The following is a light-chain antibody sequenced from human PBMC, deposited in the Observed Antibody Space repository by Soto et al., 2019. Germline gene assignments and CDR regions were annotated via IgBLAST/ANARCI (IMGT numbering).Light chain of an antibody. J-gene: IGKJ1*01. V-gene: IGKV1D-8*01. Sequence: VIWLTQSPSLLSASTGDRVTISCRLRQVIRSYLAWYQQKPGKAPELLIYAASTLQSGVPTRFSGSGSGTDFTLTISCLQSEDFATYYCQQYYSFPRTFGQGTKVDIK. CDR3: QQYYSFPRT. CDR2: AAS. CDR1: QVIRSY.